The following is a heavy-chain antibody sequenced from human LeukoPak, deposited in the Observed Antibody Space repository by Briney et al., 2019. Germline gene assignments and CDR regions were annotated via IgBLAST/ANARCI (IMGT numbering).Heavy chain of an antibody. Sequence: PGGSLRLSCAASGFTLEDYGMHWVRHVPGQGLEWVSGLSSDSNHIDYADSVKGRFTISRDNANNYLYLQMNSLRPEDTGLYYCVRSRVRGVPFDPWGQGTLVTVSS. J-gene: IGHJ5*02. CDR2: LSSDSNHI. CDR3: VRSRVRGVPFDP. V-gene: IGHV3-9*01. D-gene: IGHD3-10*01. CDR1: GFTLEDYG.